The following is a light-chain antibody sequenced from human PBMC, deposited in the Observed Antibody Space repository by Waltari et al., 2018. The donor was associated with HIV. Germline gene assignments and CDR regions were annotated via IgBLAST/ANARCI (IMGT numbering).Light chain of an antibody. V-gene: IGLV2-14*01. J-gene: IGLJ1*01. CDR2: EVS. CDR1: NSDVGAYTY. Sequence: QSALTQPASVSGSPGQSLTISCTGTNSDVGAYTYVSLFQQHPGNSPKVMIVEVSNRPSGVSNRFSGSKSGNTASLISSGLQAEDEADYYCSSYTTRNTFVFGTGTKVTVL. CDR3: SSYTTRNTFV.